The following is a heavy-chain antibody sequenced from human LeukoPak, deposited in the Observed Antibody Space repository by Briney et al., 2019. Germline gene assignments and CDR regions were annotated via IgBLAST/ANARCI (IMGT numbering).Heavy chain of an antibody. V-gene: IGHV3-48*03. Sequence: PGGSLRLSCAASGFTFSSYEMNWVRQAPGKGLEWISYISSSGSTIYNAESVKGRFTIPRDNARNSLYLQMNSLRAEDTAVYYCARDQGNWYFDSWGQGTLVTVSS. CDR1: GFTFSSYE. D-gene: IGHD1-1*01. CDR3: ARDQGNWYFDS. J-gene: IGHJ4*02. CDR2: ISSSGSTI.